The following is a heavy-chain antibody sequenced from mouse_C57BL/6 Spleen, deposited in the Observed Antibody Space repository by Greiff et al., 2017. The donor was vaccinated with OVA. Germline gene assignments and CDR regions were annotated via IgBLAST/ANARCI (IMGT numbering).Heavy chain of an antibody. V-gene: IGHV2-6*03. D-gene: IGHD1-1*01. CDR3: ARERDYGSRRDAMDY. CDR2: IWSDGST. Sequence: VKVVESGPGLVAPSQSLSITCTVSGFSLTSYGVHWVRQPPGKGLEWLVVIWSDGSTTYNSALKSRLGISKDNSKSQVFLKMNSLQTDDTAMYYCARERDYGSRRDAMDYWGQGTSVTVSS. CDR1: GFSLTSYG. J-gene: IGHJ4*01.